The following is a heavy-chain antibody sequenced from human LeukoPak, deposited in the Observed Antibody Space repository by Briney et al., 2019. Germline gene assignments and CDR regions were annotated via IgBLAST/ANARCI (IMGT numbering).Heavy chain of an antibody. CDR2: ISGSGAST. Sequence: PGGSLRLSCSASGFTFSTYAMHWVRQAPGKGLDYVSGISGSGASTYFADSVKGRFTISRDNSKNTLYLQMNSLRAEDTAVYYCARDLYSSGWVLTGYWGQGTLVTVSS. J-gene: IGHJ4*02. D-gene: IGHD6-19*01. V-gene: IGHV3-64*04. CDR1: GFTFSTYA. CDR3: ARDLYSSGWVLTGY.